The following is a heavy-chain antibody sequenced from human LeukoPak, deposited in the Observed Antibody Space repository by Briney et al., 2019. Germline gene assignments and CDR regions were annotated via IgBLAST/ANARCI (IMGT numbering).Heavy chain of an antibody. D-gene: IGHD3-3*01. CDR3: ARSARLMKGVVEVTALDD. V-gene: IGHV3-48*03. CDR2: LSSSGSAF. Sequence: PGGSLRLSCEDSGFTFRSYEMNWVRQAPGKGLEWIAYLSSSGSAFSYADSVKGRFTIVRDNAKNSVYLEMNSLRADDTAVYYCARSARLMKGVVEVTALDDWGQGTLVTVSS. J-gene: IGHJ4*02. CDR1: GFTFRSYE.